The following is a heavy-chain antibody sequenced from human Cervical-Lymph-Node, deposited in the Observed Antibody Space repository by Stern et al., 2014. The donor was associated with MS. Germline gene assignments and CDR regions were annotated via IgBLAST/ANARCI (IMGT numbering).Heavy chain of an antibody. V-gene: IGHV1-3*01. Sequence: VKLMQAGAEVKKPGASMTISCKTSGYNFIDHAIHWVRQAPGQRLEWMGWINGGPGTTKYSQKCQGRVSFTRDKAASAAYMDLSSLSPDDTAVYYCARQPDYSDFLDFWGQGTLVTVSS. CDR2: INGGPGTT. CDR1: GYNFIDHA. J-gene: IGHJ4*02. D-gene: IGHD4-11*01. CDR3: ARQPDYSDFLDF.